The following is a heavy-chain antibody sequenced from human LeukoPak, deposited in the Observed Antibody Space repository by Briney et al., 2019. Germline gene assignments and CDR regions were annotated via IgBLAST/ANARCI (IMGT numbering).Heavy chain of an antibody. J-gene: IGHJ6*04. CDR1: GFTFSSYW. CDR3: ARDYCSSTSCFPDV. CDR2: INTDGNTS. V-gene: IGHV3-74*01. D-gene: IGHD2-2*01. Sequence: GGSLRLSCAASGFTFSSYWMHWVRHAAGKGLVWVTHINTDGNTSIYADSVKGRFTISRDNAKNTLYLQMNSLRAEDTAVYYCARDYCSSTSCFPDVWGKGTTVTVSS.